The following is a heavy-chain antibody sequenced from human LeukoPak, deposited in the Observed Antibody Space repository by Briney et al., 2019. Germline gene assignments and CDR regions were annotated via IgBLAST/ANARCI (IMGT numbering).Heavy chain of an antibody. D-gene: IGHD6-13*01. V-gene: IGHV1-3*01. CDR2: INAGNGNT. CDR1: GYTFTNYA. CDR3: ARDKLGSSWRGGFDY. Sequence: ASVKVSCKASGYTFTNYAMHWVRQAPGQRLEWMGWINAGNGNTKYSQKFQGRVTITRDTSASTAYMELSSLRSEDTAVYYCARDKLGSSWRGGFDYWGQGTLVTVSS. J-gene: IGHJ4*02.